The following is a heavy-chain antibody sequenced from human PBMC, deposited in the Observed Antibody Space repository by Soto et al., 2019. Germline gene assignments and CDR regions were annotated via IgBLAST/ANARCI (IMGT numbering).Heavy chain of an antibody. J-gene: IGHJ5*01. Sequence: SETLSLTCTVSGGSISSGGYFWNWIRQHPGKGLEWIGYIFYIGSTYYNPSLKSRVTISVDTSKNQFSLKLSSVTAADAAVYYCARSIDSWGQGTLVTVSS. CDR2: IFYIGST. V-gene: IGHV4-31*03. CDR1: GGSISSGGYF. CDR3: ARSIDS.